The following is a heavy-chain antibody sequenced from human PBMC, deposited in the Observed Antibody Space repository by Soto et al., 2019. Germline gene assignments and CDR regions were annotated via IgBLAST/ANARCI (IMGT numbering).Heavy chain of an antibody. CDR2: IYYSGST. Sequence: FLTCTVSGGSINSGGYYWSWVRQPPGKGLEWIGNIYYSGSTYCNPSLKSRVTISVDTSKNQFSLNLTSVTAADTAVYHCARVVCTSSSCYFPGWFDPWGQGALVTVSS. J-gene: IGHJ5*02. CDR1: GGSINSGGYY. D-gene: IGHD2-2*01. CDR3: ARVVCTSSSCYFPGWFDP. V-gene: IGHV4-31*03.